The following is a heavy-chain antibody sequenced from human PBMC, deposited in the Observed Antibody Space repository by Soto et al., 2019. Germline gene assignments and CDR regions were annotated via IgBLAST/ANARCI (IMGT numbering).Heavy chain of an antibody. D-gene: IGHD6-19*01. CDR1: GFSFSSYA. CDR3: ARDRETDGWYEDY. CDR2: ISGIDGST. Sequence: EVQLLESGGGLVQPGGSLRLSCVASGFSFSSYAMTWVRQAPGKGLEWVSVISGIDGSTYYADSVKGRFTISRDNSKNTVYLQMNSLRAEDTALYYCARDRETDGWYEDYWGQGTLVTVSS. J-gene: IGHJ4*02. V-gene: IGHV3-23*01.